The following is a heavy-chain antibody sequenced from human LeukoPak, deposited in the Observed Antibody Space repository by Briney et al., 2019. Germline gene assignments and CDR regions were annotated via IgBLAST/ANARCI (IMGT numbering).Heavy chain of an antibody. CDR1: GLTFNKFS. D-gene: IGHD1-26*01. V-gene: IGHV3-23*01. Sequence: GGSLRLSCAASGLTFNKFSMNWVRQAPGKGLEWVSAISGSGDNTYYADSVKGRFTISRDNSKNTLYLQMNSLRAEDTAVYYCAKSGGSYPYYFDYWGQGTLVTVSS. CDR3: AKSGGSYPYYFDY. J-gene: IGHJ4*02. CDR2: ISGSGDNT.